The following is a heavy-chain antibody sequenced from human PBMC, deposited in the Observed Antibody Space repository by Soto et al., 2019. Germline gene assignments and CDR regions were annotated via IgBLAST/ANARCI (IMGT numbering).Heavy chain of an antibody. V-gene: IGHV3-33*01. CDR3: ARGQATYYYGSYTTDWFDP. CDR2: IWYDGSNK. J-gene: IGHJ5*02. Sequence: VGSLRLSCAASGFTFSSYGMHWVRQAPGKGLEWVAVIWYDGSNKYYADSVKGRFTISRDNSKSTLYLQMNSLRAEDTAVYYCARGQATYYYGSYTTDWFDPWGQGTLVTVSS. CDR1: GFTFSSYG. D-gene: IGHD3-10*01.